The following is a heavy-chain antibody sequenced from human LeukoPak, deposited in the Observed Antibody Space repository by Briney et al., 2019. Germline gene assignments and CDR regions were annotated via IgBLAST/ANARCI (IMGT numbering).Heavy chain of an antibody. V-gene: IGHV1-69*04. Sequence: SVKVSCKASGGTFISYASSWVGQARGQGLEWMGRIIPILGIANYAQKFQGRVTITADKSTSTAYMELSSLRSEDTAVYYCARRGDTYFDYWGQGTLVTVSS. CDR3: ARRGDTYFDY. CDR1: GGTFISYA. J-gene: IGHJ4*02. D-gene: IGHD3-10*01. CDR2: IIPILGIA.